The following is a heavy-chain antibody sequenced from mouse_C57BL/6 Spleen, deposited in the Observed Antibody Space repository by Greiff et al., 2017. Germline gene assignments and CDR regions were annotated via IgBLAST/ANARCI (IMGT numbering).Heavy chain of an antibody. CDR1: GYTFTSYW. Sequence: QVQLKQPGAELVMPGASVKLSCKASGYTFTSYWMHWVKQRPGQGLEWIGEIDPSDSYTNYNQKFKGKSTLTVDKSSSTAYMQLSSLTSEDSAVYYCALLLRSFAYWGQGTLVTVSA. CDR3: ALLLRSFAY. D-gene: IGHD1-1*01. V-gene: IGHV1-69*01. J-gene: IGHJ3*01. CDR2: IDPSDSYT.